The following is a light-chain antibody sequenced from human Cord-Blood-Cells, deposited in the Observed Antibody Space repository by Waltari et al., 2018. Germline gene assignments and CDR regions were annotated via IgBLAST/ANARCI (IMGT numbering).Light chain of an antibody. CDR1: SSDVGSYTL. CDR2: EGS. Sequence: QSALTQPASVSGSPGQSITISCTGTSSDVGSYTLVSWYQQHPGKAPKLMIYEGSKLASGVSNRCSGSKSGNTASLTISGLQAEDEADYYCCSYAGSSTVVFGGGTKLTVL. CDR3: CSYAGSSTVV. V-gene: IGLV2-23*01. J-gene: IGLJ2*01.